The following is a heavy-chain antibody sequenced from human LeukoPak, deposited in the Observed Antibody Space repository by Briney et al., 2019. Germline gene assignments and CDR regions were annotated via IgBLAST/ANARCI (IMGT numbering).Heavy chain of an antibody. CDR3: ARDSLAVAPRGYFDY. Sequence: SETLSLTCTVSGGSISSGGYYWSWIRQHPGKGLEWIGYIYYSGSTYYNPSLKSRVTISVDTSKNQFSLKLSSVTAADTVVYYCARDSLAVAPRGYFDYWGQGTLVTVSS. D-gene: IGHD6-19*01. J-gene: IGHJ4*02. CDR1: GGSISSGGYY. CDR2: IYYSGST. V-gene: IGHV4-31*03.